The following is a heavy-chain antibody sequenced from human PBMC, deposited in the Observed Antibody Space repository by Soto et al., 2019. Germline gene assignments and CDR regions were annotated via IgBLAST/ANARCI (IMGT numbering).Heavy chain of an antibody. CDR1: GGSFSTDY. CDR3: ARVESSSGYYPFDY. Sequence: PSETLSLTCAVYGGSFSTDYWSWIRQPPGKGLEWIGEINPSGGTNYNPSLKSRVTISVDTSKNQFSLKLSSVTAADTAVYYCARVESSSGYYPFDYWGQGTLVTVSS. V-gene: IGHV4-34*01. J-gene: IGHJ4*02. D-gene: IGHD3-22*01. CDR2: INPSGGT.